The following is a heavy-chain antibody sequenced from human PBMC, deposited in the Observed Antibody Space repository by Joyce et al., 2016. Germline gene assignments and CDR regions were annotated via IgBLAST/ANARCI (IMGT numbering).Heavy chain of an antibody. J-gene: IGHJ4*02. CDR1: GLTLSNYG. V-gene: IGHV3-30*18. D-gene: IGHD6-25*01. CDR3: AKILTATYSSGWFLDY. Sequence: QVQLVESGGGVVQPGRSLRLPCAASGLTLSNYGVQWGRQAPGKGLEWVAVISYDGIYKYYADSVKGRFTISRDNSKNTVFLEMNSLRTEDTAVYYCAKILTATYSSGWFLDYWGQGTLVTVSS. CDR2: ISYDGIYK.